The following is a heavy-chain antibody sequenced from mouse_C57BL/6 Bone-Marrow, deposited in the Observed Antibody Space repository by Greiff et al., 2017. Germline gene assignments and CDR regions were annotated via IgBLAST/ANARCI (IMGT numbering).Heavy chain of an antibody. D-gene: IGHD1-1*02. CDR3: ARGGNCGGYYFDY. Sequence: VQLLQSGAELVKPGASVKMSCKASGYTFTTYPIEWMKQNPGKSLEWIGNFHPYNDDTKYNEKFKGKATLTVDKSSSTVYLELSLLTSDDSSDYYCARGGNCGGYYFDYWGQGTTLTVSS. CDR2: FHPYNDDT. CDR1: GYTFTTYP. V-gene: IGHV1-47*01. J-gene: IGHJ2*01.